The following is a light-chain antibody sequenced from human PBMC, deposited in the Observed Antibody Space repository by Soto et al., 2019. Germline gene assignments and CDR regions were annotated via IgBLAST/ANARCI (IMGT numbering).Light chain of an antibody. Sequence: QSVLTQPPSVSGAPGQRVTISCTGSSSNFGAGYEVHWYKQLPGAAPTLVIFNNLNRPSGVPERFSGSKSGTSASLVISGLQAEDEADYYCQSFDSSLRVYVFGSGTKETVL. V-gene: IGLV1-40*01. J-gene: IGLJ1*01. CDR1: SSNFGAGYE. CDR3: QSFDSSLRVYV. CDR2: NNL.